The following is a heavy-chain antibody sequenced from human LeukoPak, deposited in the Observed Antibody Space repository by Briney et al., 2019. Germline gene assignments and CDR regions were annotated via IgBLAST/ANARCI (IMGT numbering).Heavy chain of an antibody. D-gene: IGHD3-10*01. CDR3: VRSVYYYGSGSYYKKPEYYYYGMDV. Sequence: SETLSLTCAVYGGSFSGYYWSWIRQPPGKGLEWIGEINHSGSTNYNPSLKSRVTISVDTSKNQFSLKLSSVTAADTAVYYCVRSVYYYGSGSYYKKPEYYYYGMDVWGQGTTVTISS. J-gene: IGHJ6*02. CDR1: GGSFSGYY. V-gene: IGHV4-34*01. CDR2: INHSGST.